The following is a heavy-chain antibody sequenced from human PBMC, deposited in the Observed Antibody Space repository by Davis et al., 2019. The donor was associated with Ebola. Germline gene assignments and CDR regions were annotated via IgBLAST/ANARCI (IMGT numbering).Heavy chain of an antibody. J-gene: IGHJ4*02. V-gene: IGHV3-64D*06. D-gene: IGHD3-22*01. Sequence: GGSLRLSCSVSGFMFSSYAMHWVRQAPGKGLQYVSGITNNGGSTYYADSVKGRFIISRDNSKNTLYLQMSSLRIEDTAVYYCARSGDTSGYFPQYWGQGTLVTFSS. CDR1: GFMFSSYA. CDR2: ITNNGGST. CDR3: ARSGDTSGYFPQY.